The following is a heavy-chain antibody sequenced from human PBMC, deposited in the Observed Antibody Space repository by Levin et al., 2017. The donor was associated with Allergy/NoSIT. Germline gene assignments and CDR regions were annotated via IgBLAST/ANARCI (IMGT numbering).Heavy chain of an antibody. V-gene: IGHV3-23*01. CDR3: AKKQGGTSGFSFDV. CDR1: GFTISDYA. CDR2: ITGGGFNT. Sequence: GGSLRLSCAVSGFTISDYAMAWVRQAPGKGLEWVSVITGGGFNTYYGDSVKGRFTVSRDDSKDTLYLELNSLRAEDTAFYYCAKKQGGTSGFSFDVWGQGTMVTVSS. J-gene: IGHJ3*01. D-gene: IGHD1-1*01.